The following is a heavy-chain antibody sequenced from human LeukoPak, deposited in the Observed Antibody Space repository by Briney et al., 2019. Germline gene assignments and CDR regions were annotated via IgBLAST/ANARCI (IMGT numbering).Heavy chain of an antibody. CDR3: ARVGTRGYSYGRFDY. D-gene: IGHD5-18*01. Sequence: PSETLSLTCTVSGGSISGYYWSWIRQPPGKGLEWVGYIYSSGHTNYSPSLKSRVTLSVDTSKNQFSLKLTSVTAADTAVYFCARVGTRGYSYGRFDYWGQGTLLTVSS. V-gene: IGHV4-59*01. J-gene: IGHJ4*02. CDR1: GGSISGYY. CDR2: IYSSGHT.